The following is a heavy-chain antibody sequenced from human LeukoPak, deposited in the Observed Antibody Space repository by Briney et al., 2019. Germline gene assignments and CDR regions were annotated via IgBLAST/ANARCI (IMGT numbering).Heavy chain of an antibody. D-gene: IGHD5-24*01. V-gene: IGHV1-2*02. CDR1: GYTFTYYY. CDR3: ATRRIEIFDY. J-gene: IGHJ4*02. Sequence: ASVKVSCKASGYTFTYYYMHWVRQAPGQGLEWMGWINPNSGDTNYAQKFRGRVTMTRDTSISTAYMELSRLKPDDTAVYYCATRRIEIFDYWGQGTLVTVSS. CDR2: INPNSGDT.